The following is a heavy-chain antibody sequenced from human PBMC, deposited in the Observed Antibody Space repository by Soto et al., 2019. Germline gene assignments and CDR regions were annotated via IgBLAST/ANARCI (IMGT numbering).Heavy chain of an antibody. Sequence: ASVKVSCKVCGYTLTELSMHWVRQAPGKGLEWMGGFDPEDGETIHAQKFQGRVTMTEDTSTDTAYMELSSLRSEDTAVYYCATHTIVGATDYYYYGMDVWGQGTTVTVSS. V-gene: IGHV1-24*01. J-gene: IGHJ6*02. D-gene: IGHD1-26*01. CDR2: FDPEDGET. CDR1: GYTLTELS. CDR3: ATHTIVGATDYYYYGMDV.